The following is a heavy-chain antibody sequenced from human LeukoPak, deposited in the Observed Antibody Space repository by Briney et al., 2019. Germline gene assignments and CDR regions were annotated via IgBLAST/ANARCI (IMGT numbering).Heavy chain of an antibody. D-gene: IGHD3-16*01. Sequence: GGSLGLSCATSGFSFNRRGMNWVRHPPGKGLEWVSYISPRSETIYYAESVKGRFTVSRDDSKDSLYLQMHTLGAEDTAVYYCARIDGPTVFTYYMDLWGKGTTVTVAS. CDR3: ARIDGPTVFTYYMDL. CDR1: GFSFNRRG. CDR2: ISPRSETI. V-gene: IGHV3-48*04. J-gene: IGHJ6*03.